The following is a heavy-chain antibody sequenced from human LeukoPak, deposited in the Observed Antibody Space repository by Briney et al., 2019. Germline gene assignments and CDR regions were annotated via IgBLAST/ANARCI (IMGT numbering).Heavy chain of an antibody. V-gene: IGHV4-61*08. D-gene: IGHD6-13*01. Sequence: SETLSLTCTVSGGSISSGGYFWNWIRQPPGKGLEWIGYIYYSGSTNYNPSLKSRVTISVDTSKNQFSLKLSSVTAADTAVYYCARDGQPGWFDPWGQGTLVTVSS. CDR3: ARDGQPGWFDP. CDR2: IYYSGST. J-gene: IGHJ5*02. CDR1: GGSISSGGYF.